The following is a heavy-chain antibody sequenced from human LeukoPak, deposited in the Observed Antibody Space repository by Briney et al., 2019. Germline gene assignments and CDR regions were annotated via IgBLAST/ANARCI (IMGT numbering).Heavy chain of an antibody. D-gene: IGHD3-22*01. V-gene: IGHV4-34*01. CDR2: INHSGST. Sequence: SETLSLTCAVYGGSFSGYYWSWIRQPPGKGLEWIGEINHSGSTNYNPSLKSRVTISVDTSKNQFSLKLSSVTAADTAVYYCARDLGGYDSSGSESPFVDYWGQGTLVTVSS. CDR1: GGSFSGYY. CDR3: ARDLGGYDSSGSESPFVDY. J-gene: IGHJ4*02.